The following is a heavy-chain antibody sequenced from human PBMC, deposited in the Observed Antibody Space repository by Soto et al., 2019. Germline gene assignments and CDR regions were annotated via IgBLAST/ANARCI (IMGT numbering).Heavy chain of an antibody. CDR1: GASLSISPYF. CDR3: SRRAPEGFDP. J-gene: IGHJ5*02. CDR2: INYRGDT. V-gene: IGHV4-39*01. Sequence: SEPLSLTCTVSGASLSISPYFWGWLRRPPGKGLEFIGSINYRGDTYYNPSLRSRVTLSVDTSKNQFSLKVTSVTATDRGLYYCSRRAPEGFDPWGQGTLVTVSS.